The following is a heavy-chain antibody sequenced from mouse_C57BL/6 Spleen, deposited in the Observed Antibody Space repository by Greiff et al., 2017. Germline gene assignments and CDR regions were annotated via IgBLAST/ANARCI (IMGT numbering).Heavy chain of an antibody. CDR2: ISYDGSN. CDR1: GYSITSGYY. V-gene: IGHV3-6*01. J-gene: IGHJ3*01. CDR3: AREGRAAQALFAY. D-gene: IGHD3-2*02. Sequence: EVKLQESGPGLVKPSQSLSLTCSVTGYSITSGYYWNWIRQFPGNKLEWMGYISYDGSNNYNPSLKNRISITRDTSKNQFFLKLNSVTTEDTATYYCAREGRAAQALFAYWGQGTLVTVSA.